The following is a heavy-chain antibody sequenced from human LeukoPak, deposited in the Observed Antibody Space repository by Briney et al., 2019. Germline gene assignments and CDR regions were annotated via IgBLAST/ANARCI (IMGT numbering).Heavy chain of an antibody. Sequence: GGSLRLSCAASGFAFRTYAMHWVRQAPGKGLEWVAVISYDGTNKYYTNSVKARFTISRDFSKNTLYLQMNSLRAEDTAIYYYARSGIFGILTFFDSWGQGTLVTVSS. V-gene: IGHV3-30*04. CDR1: GFAFRTYA. CDR2: ISYDGTNK. CDR3: ARSGIFGILTFFDS. J-gene: IGHJ4*02. D-gene: IGHD3-3*01.